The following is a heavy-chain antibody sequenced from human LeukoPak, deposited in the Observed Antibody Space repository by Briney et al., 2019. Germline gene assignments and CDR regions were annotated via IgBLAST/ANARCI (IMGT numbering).Heavy chain of an antibody. J-gene: IGHJ6*02. Sequence: GESLKISCKGSGYSFTSYWIGWVRQMPGKGLEWMGIIYPGDSDTRYSPSFQGQVTISADKSTSTAYMELSSLRSEDTAVYYCAREVYGATVHYYGMDVWGQGTTVTVSS. CDR1: GYSFTSYW. CDR3: AREVYGATVHYYGMDV. CDR2: IYPGDSDT. V-gene: IGHV5-51*01. D-gene: IGHD4/OR15-4a*01.